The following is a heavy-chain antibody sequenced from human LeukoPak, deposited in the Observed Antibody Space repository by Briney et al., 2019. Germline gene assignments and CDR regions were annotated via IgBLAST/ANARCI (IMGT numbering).Heavy chain of an antibody. CDR3: AKGTVVVVAANDY. Sequence: HPGGSLRLSCAASGFTFSSYAMSWVRQAPGKGLEWVSAISGSGGTTYYADSVKGRFTISRDNSKNTLYLQMNSLRAEDTAVYYCAKGTVVVVAANDYWGQGTLVTVSS. CDR1: GFTFSSYA. D-gene: IGHD2-15*01. V-gene: IGHV3-23*01. J-gene: IGHJ4*02. CDR2: ISGSGGTT.